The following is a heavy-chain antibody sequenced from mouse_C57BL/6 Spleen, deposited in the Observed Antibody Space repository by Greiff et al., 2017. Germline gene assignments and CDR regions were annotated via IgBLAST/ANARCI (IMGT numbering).Heavy chain of an antibody. V-gene: IGHV1-82*01. J-gene: IGHJ2*01. CDR1: GYAFSSSW. CDR2: IYPGAGDT. Sequence: QVQLKESGPELVKPGASVQISCKASGYAFSSSWMNWVKQRPGKGLEWIGRIYPGAGDTNYNGKFKGKATLTADKSSSTAYMQLSSLTSEDSAVYFCARWGGFDYWGQGTTLTVSS. CDR3: ARWGGFDY.